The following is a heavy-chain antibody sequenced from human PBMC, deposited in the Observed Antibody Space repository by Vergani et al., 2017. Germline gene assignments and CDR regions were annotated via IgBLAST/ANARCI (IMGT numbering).Heavy chain of an antibody. D-gene: IGHD2-15*01. CDR1: GGTFSSYA. Sequence: QVQLVQSGAEVKKPGSSVKVSCKASGGTFSSYAISWVRQAPGQGLEWMGRIIPILGTANYAQKFQGRVTITADESTSTAYMELSSLRSEDTAVYYCARTGCSGGSCYYPFDYWGQGTLVTVSS. CDR2: IIPILGTA. V-gene: IGHV1-69*11. CDR3: ARTGCSGGSCYYPFDY. J-gene: IGHJ4*02.